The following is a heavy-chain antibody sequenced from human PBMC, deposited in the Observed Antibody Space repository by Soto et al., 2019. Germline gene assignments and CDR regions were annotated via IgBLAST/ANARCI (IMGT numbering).Heavy chain of an antibody. CDR1: GGTFSSYT. CDR3: ARGNHSWLQLWYFDP. CDR2: VIPIFGTA. Sequence: QVQLVQSGAEVKKPGSSVTVSCKASGGTFSSYTISWVRQAPGQGLEWMGGVIPIFGTANYTQKCQCRVTITANESTSTAYMEMSSLRSEDTAVYYCARGNHSWLQLWYFDPWGRGTLVTVSS. D-gene: IGHD5-12*01. V-gene: IGHV1-69*12. J-gene: IGHJ2*01.